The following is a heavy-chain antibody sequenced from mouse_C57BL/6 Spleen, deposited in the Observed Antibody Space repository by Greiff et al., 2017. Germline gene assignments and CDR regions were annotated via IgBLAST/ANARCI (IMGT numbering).Heavy chain of an antibody. V-gene: IGHV3-5*01. CDR3: ARDGHYPFAY. CDR2: IYYNSTI. Sequence: EVQRVESGPGLVKPSQTVILTCTVTGISITTGNSRWSWIRQFPGNKLEWIGYIYYNSTITYNPPLTSRTNSTRETPKNQFFLEMNSLTAEDTATSYCARDGHYPFAYWGQGTLVTVSA. J-gene: IGHJ3*01. D-gene: IGHD5-5*01. CDR1: GISITTGNSR.